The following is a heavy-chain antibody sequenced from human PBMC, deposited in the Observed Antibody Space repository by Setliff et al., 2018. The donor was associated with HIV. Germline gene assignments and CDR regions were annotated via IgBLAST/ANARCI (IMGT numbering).Heavy chain of an antibody. V-gene: IGHV1-46*01. J-gene: IGHJ5*02. D-gene: IGHD5-12*01. CDR2: INPSGGSS. Sequence: ASVKVSCKASGYTFTSYYMHWVRQAPGQGLEWMGIINPSGGSSTYAQKFQGRVAMTRDTSINTVYMELSSLRSEDTAVYYCAVSSGYSRNWFDPWGQGTLVTVSS. CDR1: GYTFTSYY. CDR3: AVSSGYSRNWFDP.